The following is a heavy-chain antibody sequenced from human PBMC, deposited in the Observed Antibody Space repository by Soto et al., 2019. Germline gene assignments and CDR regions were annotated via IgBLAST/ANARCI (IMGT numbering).Heavy chain of an antibody. V-gene: IGHV4-31*02. D-gene: IGHD1-1*01. CDR3: ARYSRRPQKTTQNY. Sequence: VADGNIIDLGYHCIMNNKHPGKGLEWIGYIYYSGSTYYNPSLKSRVTISVDTSKNQFSLKLSSVTAADTAVYYCARYSRRPQKTTQNYWGQGTLVTVSS. CDR1: DGNIIDLGYH. J-gene: IGHJ4*02. CDR2: IYYSGST.